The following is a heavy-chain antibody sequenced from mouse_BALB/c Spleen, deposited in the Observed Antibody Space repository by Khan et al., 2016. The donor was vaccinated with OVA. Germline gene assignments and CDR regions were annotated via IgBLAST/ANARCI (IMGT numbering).Heavy chain of an antibody. J-gene: IGHJ2*01. Sequence: VQLKESGPELVRPGASVKISCKASGYSFTGYFMNWVMQSHGKSLEWIGRINPHIGATFYNQRFKDKATLTVEESSSTAHMELRSLASEDSAVYYCTRIYRSDFDYWGQGTTLTVSS. V-gene: IGHV1-20*02. CDR2: INPHIGAT. CDR1: GYSFTGYF. D-gene: IGHD1-1*01. CDR3: TRIYRSDFDY.